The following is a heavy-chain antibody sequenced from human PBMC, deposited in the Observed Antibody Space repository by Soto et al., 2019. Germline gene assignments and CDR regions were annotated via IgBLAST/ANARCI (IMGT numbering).Heavy chain of an antibody. CDR3: ARYCSGGTCNDGNMDV. CDR1: GITFSNYE. D-gene: IGHD2-15*01. Sequence: PGGSLRLSCAASGITFSNYEMNWVRQAPGKGLEWVSYISSSGGTTYYAGSVKGRFTISRDNAKSSLYLQMNSLRAEDTAVYYCARYCSGGTCNDGNMDVWGQGTRVTVSS. J-gene: IGHJ6*02. V-gene: IGHV3-48*03. CDR2: ISSSGGTT.